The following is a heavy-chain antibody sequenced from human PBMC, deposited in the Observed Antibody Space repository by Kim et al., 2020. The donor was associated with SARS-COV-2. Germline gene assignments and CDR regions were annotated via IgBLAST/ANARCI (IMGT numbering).Heavy chain of an antibody. CDR1: GYRFTSYW. Sequence: GESLKISCKGSGYRFTSYWITWVRQMPGKGLEWMGRIDPSDSETNYSPSLQGHVSISADKSTSIAYLQWSSLKASDTAMYYCARHWQWQPVDYWGQGTLVTVSS. V-gene: IGHV5-10-1*01. D-gene: IGHD6-19*01. J-gene: IGHJ4*02. CDR3: ARHWQWQPVDY. CDR2: IDPSDSET.